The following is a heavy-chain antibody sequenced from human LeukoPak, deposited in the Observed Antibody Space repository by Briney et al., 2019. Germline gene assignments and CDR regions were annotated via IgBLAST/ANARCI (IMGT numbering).Heavy chain of an antibody. CDR3: AKDGYSSSWYSRAEYFQH. CDR1: GFTFSSYG. V-gene: IGHV3-30*18. Sequence: GGSLRLSCAASGFTFSSYGMHWVRQAPGKGLEWVAVISYDGSNKYYADSVKGRFTISRDNSKNTLYLQMNSLRAEDTAVYYCAKDGYSSSWYSRAEYFQHWGQGTLVTVSS. CDR2: ISYDGSNK. J-gene: IGHJ1*01. D-gene: IGHD6-13*01.